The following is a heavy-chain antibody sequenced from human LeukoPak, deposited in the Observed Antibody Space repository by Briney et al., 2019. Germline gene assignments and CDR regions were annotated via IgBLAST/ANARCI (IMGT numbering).Heavy chain of an antibody. J-gene: IGHJ4*02. CDR3: ARGPGYCSSTSCYVYVY. CDR1: GGTFSSYA. CDR2: IIPILGIA. V-gene: IGHV1-69*04. D-gene: IGHD2-2*01. Sequence: SVKVSCKASGGTFSSYAISWVRQAPGQGLEWMGRIIPILGIANYAQKFQGRVTITADKSTSTAYMELSSLRSEDTAVYYCARGPGYCSSTSCYVYVYWGQGTLVTVSS.